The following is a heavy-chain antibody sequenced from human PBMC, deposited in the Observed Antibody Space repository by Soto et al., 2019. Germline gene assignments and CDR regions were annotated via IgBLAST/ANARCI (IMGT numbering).Heavy chain of an antibody. D-gene: IGHD6-13*01. CDR2: INPNSGGT. J-gene: IGHJ6*02. CDR3: ARSSAAGTSYYYYGMDV. Sequence: ASVKVYCKASGYTFTGYYMHWVRQAPGQGLEWMGWINPNSGGTNYAQKFQGRVTMTRDTSISTAYMELSRLRSDDTAVYYCARSSAAGTSYYYYGMDVWGQGTTVTVSS. V-gene: IGHV1-2*02. CDR1: GYTFTGYY.